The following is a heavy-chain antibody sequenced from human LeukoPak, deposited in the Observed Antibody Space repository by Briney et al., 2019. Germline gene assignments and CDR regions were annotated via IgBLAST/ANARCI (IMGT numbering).Heavy chain of an antibody. J-gene: IGHJ4*02. Sequence: ASVKVSCKASGYTFTGYYMHWVRQAPGQGLEWMGWINLNSGGTNYAQKFQGRVTMTRDTSISTAYMELSRLRSDDTAVYYCARDSPLRFLEWLLPTPYYFDYWGQGTLVTVSS. CDR3: ARDSPLRFLEWLLPTPYYFDY. CDR2: INLNSGGT. V-gene: IGHV1-2*02. CDR1: GYTFTGYY. D-gene: IGHD3-3*01.